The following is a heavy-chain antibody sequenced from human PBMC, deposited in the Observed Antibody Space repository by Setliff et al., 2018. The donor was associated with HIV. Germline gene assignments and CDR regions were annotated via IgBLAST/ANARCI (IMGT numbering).Heavy chain of an antibody. CDR3: ASKVHCTNGVCLDAFDI. Sequence: VASVKVSCKVSGYTFTAYYIHWVRQAPGQGLEWMGRINPNSGSTNYAQNFQGGVTMTRDTSISTAYMELSRLRSDDTAVYYCASKVHCTNGVCLDAFDIWGQGTMVTV. V-gene: IGHV1-2*06. D-gene: IGHD2-8*01. CDR1: GYTFTAYY. CDR2: INPNSGST. J-gene: IGHJ3*02.